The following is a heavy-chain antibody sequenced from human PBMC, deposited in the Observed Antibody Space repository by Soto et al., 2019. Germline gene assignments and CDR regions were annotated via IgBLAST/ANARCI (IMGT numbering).Heavy chain of an antibody. CDR3: ARDKRGAGMDV. V-gene: IGHV4-59*01. CDR2: IYYSGST. Sequence: SETLSLTCTVSGGSISSYYWSWIRQPPGKGLEWIGYIYYSGSTNYNPSLKSRVTISVDTSKNQFSLKLSSVTAADTAVYYCARDKRGAGMDVWGQGTPVTVSS. CDR1: GGSISSYY. J-gene: IGHJ6*02.